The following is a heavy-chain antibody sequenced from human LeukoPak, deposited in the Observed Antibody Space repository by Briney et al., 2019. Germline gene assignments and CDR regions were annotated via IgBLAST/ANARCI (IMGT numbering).Heavy chain of an antibody. V-gene: IGHV1-2*02. CDR1: GYSFSDKY. J-gene: IGHJ4*02. Sequence: WASVKVSCKASGYSFSDKYMHWVRQAPGQGLEWMGGINPNSGGTNYAQKFQGRVTMTTDTSMSTAYMELSRLTSDDTAVYYCARAYYYDSSGYPPDYFDYWGQGTLVTVSS. CDR3: ARAYYYDSSGYPPDYFDY. D-gene: IGHD3-22*01. CDR2: INPNSGGT.